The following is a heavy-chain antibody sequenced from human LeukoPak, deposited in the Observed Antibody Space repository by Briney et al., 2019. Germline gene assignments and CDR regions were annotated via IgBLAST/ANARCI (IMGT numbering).Heavy chain of an antibody. CDR3: ARGVYCSGGSCYRTTGYYFDY. CDR1: GGSFSGYY. V-gene: IGHV4-34*01. CDR2: INHSGST. J-gene: IGHJ4*02. D-gene: IGHD2-15*01. Sequence: SETLSLTCAVYGGSFSGYYWSWIRQPPGKGLEWIGEINHSGSTNYNPSLKSRVTISVNTSKNQFSLKLSSVTAADTAVYYCARGVYCSGGSCYRTTGYYFDYWGQGTLVTVSS.